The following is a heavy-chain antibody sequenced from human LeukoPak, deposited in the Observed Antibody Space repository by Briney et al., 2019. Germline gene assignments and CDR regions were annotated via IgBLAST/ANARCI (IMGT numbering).Heavy chain of an antibody. CDR1: GYTFTSYA. CDR2: INTNTGNP. Sequence: ASVKVSCKASGYTFTSYAMNWVRQAPGQGLEWMGWINTNTGNPTYAQGFTGRFVFSLDTSVSTAYLQISSLKAEDTAVYYCARASDPHYYYYYGMDVWGQGTTVTVSS. J-gene: IGHJ6*02. V-gene: IGHV7-4-1*02. CDR3: ARASDPHYYYYYGMDV.